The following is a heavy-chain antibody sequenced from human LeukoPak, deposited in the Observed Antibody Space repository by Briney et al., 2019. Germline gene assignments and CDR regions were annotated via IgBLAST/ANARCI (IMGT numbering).Heavy chain of an antibody. Sequence: SETLSLTCAVYGGSFSGYYWSWIRQPPGNGLEWIGEINHSGSNNYNPSLKSRVTLSVDTSKNQFSLKLSSVTAADTAVYYCARGSTRKSDPWGQGTLVTVSS. CDR2: INHSGSN. J-gene: IGHJ5*02. CDR3: ARGSTRKSDP. CDR1: GGSFSGYY. V-gene: IGHV4-34*01.